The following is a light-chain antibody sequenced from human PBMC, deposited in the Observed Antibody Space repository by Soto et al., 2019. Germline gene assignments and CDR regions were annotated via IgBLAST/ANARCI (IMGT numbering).Light chain of an antibody. V-gene: IGKV4-1*01. J-gene: IGKJ3*01. Sequence: DIVMTQSPDSLALSLGERATINCKSSRSVLSSSNNQNFLAWYQQKPGQPPRLLIYWASPRESGVPDRFSGSGSGTDFTLPISSLQAEDVAVYYCQQYYSSPFTFGPGTKVDIK. CDR1: RSVLSSSNNQNF. CDR3: QQYYSSPFT. CDR2: WAS.